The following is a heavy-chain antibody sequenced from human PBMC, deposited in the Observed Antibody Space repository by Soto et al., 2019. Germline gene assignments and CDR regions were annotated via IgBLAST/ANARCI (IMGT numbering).Heavy chain of an antibody. V-gene: IGHV3-30-3*01. J-gene: IGHJ4*02. D-gene: IGHD3-22*01. CDR2: ISYDGSNK. CDR3: ARDVAYYDSSGYLHY. CDR1: GFTFSSYA. Sequence: QVQLVESGGGMVQPGRSLRLSCAASGFTFSSYAMHWVRQAPGTGLEWVAVISYDGSNKYYADSVKGRFTISRDNSKNQRYLQMNSLRAEDTAVYYCARDVAYYDSSGYLHYWGQGTLVTVSS.